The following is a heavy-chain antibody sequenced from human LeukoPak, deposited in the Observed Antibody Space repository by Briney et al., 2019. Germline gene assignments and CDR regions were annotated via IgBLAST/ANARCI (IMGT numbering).Heavy chain of an antibody. CDR1: GFTPGSNY. D-gene: IGHD3-10*01. CDR3: ARPLYGSGSYFIA. CDR2: LYGVGTT. Sequence: GGSLRLSCAASGFTPGSNYMSWVRQAPGKGLQWVSFLYGVGTTYCADSVKGRFTIYRDASKNTVYLQMNSVTYEDTAVYYCARPLYGSGSYFIAWGQGTLVTVSS. V-gene: IGHV3-66*02. J-gene: IGHJ4*02.